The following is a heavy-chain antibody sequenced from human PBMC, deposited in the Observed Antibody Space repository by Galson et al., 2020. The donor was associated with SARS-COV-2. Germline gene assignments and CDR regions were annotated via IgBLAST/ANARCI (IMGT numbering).Heavy chain of an antibody. D-gene: IGHD3-3*01. CDR1: GYTFTGYY. J-gene: IGHJ3*02. Sequence: ASVKVSCKASGYTFTGYYMHWVRQAPGQGLEWMGWINPNSGGTNYAQKFQGRVTMTRDTSISTAYMELSRLRSDDTAVYYCARSPFGTGSYDFWSGYYGTDAFDIWGQGTMVTVSS. V-gene: IGHV1-2*02. CDR2: INPNSGGT. CDR3: ARSPFGTGSYDFWSGYYGTDAFDI.